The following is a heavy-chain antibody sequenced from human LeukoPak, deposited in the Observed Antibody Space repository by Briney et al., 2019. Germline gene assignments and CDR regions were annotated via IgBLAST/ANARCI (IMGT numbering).Heavy chain of an antibody. CDR3: ARGQSGWYFDY. D-gene: IGHD6-19*01. CDR1: GGSISSSN. J-gene: IGHJ4*02. Sequence: ETLSLTCAVSGGSISSSNWWSWVRQPPGKGLEWISYISSTSSAIYYADSVKGRFTISRDNAENSLYLQMNSLRDEDTAVYYCARGQSGWYFDYWGQGTLVTVSS. CDR2: ISSTSSAI. V-gene: IGHV3-48*02.